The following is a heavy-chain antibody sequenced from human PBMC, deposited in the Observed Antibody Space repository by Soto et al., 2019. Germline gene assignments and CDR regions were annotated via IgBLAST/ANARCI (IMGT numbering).Heavy chain of an antibody. CDR3: AHGGSVVPAAMFDY. CDR2: SYWDDDK. CDR1: GFSLGTSGGG. J-gene: IGHJ4*02. Sequence: SGPTLVNTTPTLTRTSTSSGFSLGTSGGGVGWILQPPGKALVWLALSYWDDDKRYSPSLKSRLTITKDTSKNQVVLTMTNMDPVDTATYYCAHGGSVVPAAMFDYWGQGTLVTVSS. V-gene: IGHV2-5*02. D-gene: IGHD2-2*01.